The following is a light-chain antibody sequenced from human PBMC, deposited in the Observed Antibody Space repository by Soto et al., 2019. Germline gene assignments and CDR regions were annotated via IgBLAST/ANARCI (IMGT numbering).Light chain of an antibody. CDR1: SSDVGGYDY. Sequence: QSALTQPASVSGSPGQSITISCTGTSSDVGGYDYVSWYQHHPGKAPKLMIYDVNNRPSGVSNRFSGSKSGNTASLTISGLQDEDEAAYYCSSYTSSSTLVFGGGTKLTVL. CDR3: SSYTSSSTLV. J-gene: IGLJ2*01. V-gene: IGLV2-14*03. CDR2: DVN.